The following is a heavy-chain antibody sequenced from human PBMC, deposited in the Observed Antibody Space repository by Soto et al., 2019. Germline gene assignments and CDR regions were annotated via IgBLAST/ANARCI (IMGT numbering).Heavy chain of an antibody. V-gene: IGHV4-59*01. D-gene: IGHD1-26*01. CDR1: GGSISDKY. J-gene: IGHJ5*02. Sequence: SETLSLTCTVSGGSISDKYWSWIRQSPGKGLEWIGYIYYSGSTNSNPSLKSRVTISIDPSKNQFSLKLRSVTPADTAVYYCARDSPGYYDPWGQGTQVTVPS. CDR2: IYYSGST. CDR3: ARDSPGYYDP.